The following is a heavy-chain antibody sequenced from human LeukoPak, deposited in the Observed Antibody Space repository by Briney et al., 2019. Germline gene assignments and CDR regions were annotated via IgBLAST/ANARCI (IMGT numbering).Heavy chain of an antibody. CDR3: ARGPLRGDGYNYHDY. D-gene: IGHD5-24*01. CDR1: GGSFSGYY. J-gene: IGHJ4*02. Sequence: SETLSLTCAVYGGSFSGYYWSWIRQPPGKGLEWIGEINHSGSTNYNLSLKSRVTISVDTSKNQFSLKLSSVTAADTAVYYCARGPLRGDGYNYHDYWGQGTLVTVSS. CDR2: INHSGST. V-gene: IGHV4-34*01.